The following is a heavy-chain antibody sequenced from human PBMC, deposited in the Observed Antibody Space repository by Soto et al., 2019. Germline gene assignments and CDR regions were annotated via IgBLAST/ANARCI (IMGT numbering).Heavy chain of an antibody. Sequence: EVQLVESGGGLVKPGGSLRLSCAASGFTFTRYSMNWVRQAPGKGLEWVSSISSTTNYIHYADSMKGRFTVSRDNAKHSVYLDMNSLSAEDTAVYYCARESEDLTSNFDYWGQGTLVTVSS. CDR1: GFTFTRYS. J-gene: IGHJ4*02. CDR3: ARESEDLTSNFDY. CDR2: ISSTTNYI. V-gene: IGHV3-21*01.